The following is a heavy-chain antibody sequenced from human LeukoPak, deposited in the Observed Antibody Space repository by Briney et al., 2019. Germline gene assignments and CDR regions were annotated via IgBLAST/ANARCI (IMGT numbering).Heavy chain of an antibody. CDR1: GGSLSGYY. J-gene: IGHJ4*02. CDR2: INHGGST. Sequence: PSKTLSLPCAVYGGSLSGYYWSWIRQSPGKGLEWIGEINHGGSTNYNPSLKSRVTMSVDTSKNHFSLKLSSVTAADTAVYFCAREGRMSMGIEYWGQGTLVTVSS. D-gene: IGHD4/OR15-4a*01. CDR3: AREGRMSMGIEY. V-gene: IGHV4-34*01.